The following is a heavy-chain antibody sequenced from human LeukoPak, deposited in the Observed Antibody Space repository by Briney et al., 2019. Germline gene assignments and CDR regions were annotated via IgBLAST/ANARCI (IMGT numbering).Heavy chain of an antibody. J-gene: IGHJ4*02. Sequence: SVKVSCKASGGTFSSYAISWVRQAPGHGLEWMGGIIPIFGTANYAQKFQGRVTITADESTSTAYMELSSLRSEDTAVYYCASVGDCSGGSCYLFDYWGQGTLVTVSS. V-gene: IGHV1-69*13. CDR1: GGTFSSYA. D-gene: IGHD2-15*01. CDR3: ASVGDCSGGSCYLFDY. CDR2: IIPIFGTA.